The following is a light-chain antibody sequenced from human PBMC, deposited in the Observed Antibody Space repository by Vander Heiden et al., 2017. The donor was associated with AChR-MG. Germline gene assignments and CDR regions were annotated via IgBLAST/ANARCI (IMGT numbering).Light chain of an antibody. CDR1: SSHIGAYDL. CDR2: DGT. V-gene: IGLV2-23*01. J-gene: IGLJ3*02. Sequence: QSALTQPAPVSGSPGQSISLSCSGSSSHIGAYDLVPWFPQPPSIAPKLIMFDGTRRPSGLSGRFSGSKSGNTASLTISGLQIEDEAHYYCCSHTLSDTWVFGGGTKLSVL. CDR3: CSHTLSDTWV.